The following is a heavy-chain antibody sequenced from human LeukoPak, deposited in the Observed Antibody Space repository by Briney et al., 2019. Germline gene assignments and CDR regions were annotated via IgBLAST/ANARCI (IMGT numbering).Heavy chain of an antibody. V-gene: IGHV3-30-3*01. D-gene: IGHD3-16*01. CDR2: ISYDGSNK. CDR1: GYTFTGYY. CDR3: ARDAGGMLDYFDY. J-gene: IGHJ4*02. Sequence: GASVKVSCKASGYTFTGYYMHWVRQAPGKGLEWVAVISYDGSNKYYADSVKGRFTISRDNSKNTLYLQMNSLRAEDTAVYYCARDAGGMLDYFDYWGQGTLVTVSS.